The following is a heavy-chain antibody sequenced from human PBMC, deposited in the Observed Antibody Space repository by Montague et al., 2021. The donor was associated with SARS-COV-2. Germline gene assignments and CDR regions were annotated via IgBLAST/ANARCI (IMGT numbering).Heavy chain of an antibody. V-gene: IGHV4-59*08. D-gene: IGHD2-15*01. CDR1: GGSFIRFY. J-gene: IGHJ4*02. CDR2: ISDSGRT. Sequence: SETLSLTCTVSGGSFIRFYWSWFRQPPGKGLFWIGYISDSGRTNYKPSLTSRVTMSVDTSKNQFSLKVNSVTAADTAVYYCARHYSATLPAVYWGQGTLVTVSS. CDR3: ARHYSATLPAVY.